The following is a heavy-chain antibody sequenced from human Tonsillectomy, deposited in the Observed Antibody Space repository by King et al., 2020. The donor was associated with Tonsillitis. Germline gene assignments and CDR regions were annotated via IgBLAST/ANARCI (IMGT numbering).Heavy chain of an antibody. CDR2: MYYSVTF. D-gene: IGHD1-26*01. CDR3: ARYVSGSFDY. CDR1: GDSISSGDYD. Sequence: QLQESGPGVVKPSETLSLTCTVSGDSISSGDYDVAWIRQPPGKGLELIGYMYYSVTFFYNPALKSRITTSGGTSEIRFSLKLSSVTAADTAVYFCARYVSGSFDYWGQGALVTVSS. V-gene: IGHV4-39*01. J-gene: IGHJ4*02.